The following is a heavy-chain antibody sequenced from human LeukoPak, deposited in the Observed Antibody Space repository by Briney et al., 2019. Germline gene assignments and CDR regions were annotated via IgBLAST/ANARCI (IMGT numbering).Heavy chain of an antibody. CDR2: IYHSGST. CDR1: GGSISSSNW. V-gene: IGHV4-4*02. J-gene: IGHJ5*02. Sequence: SGTLSLTCAVSGGSISSSNWWSWVRQPPGKGLEWIGEIYHSGSTNYNPSLKSRVTISVDTSKNQFSLKLSSVTAADTAVYYCARDYYGSGSYFASGFDPWGQGTLVTVSS. CDR3: ARDYYGSGSYFASGFDP. D-gene: IGHD3-10*01.